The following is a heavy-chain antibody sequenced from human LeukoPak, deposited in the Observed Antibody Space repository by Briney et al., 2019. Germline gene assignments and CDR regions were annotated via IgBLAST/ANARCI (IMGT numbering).Heavy chain of an antibody. CDR2: ISASGGST. D-gene: IGHD3-10*01. CDR1: GFTFSTYA. V-gene: IGHV3-23*01. J-gene: IGHJ5*02. CDR3: AKGELLESFDP. Sequence: GGSLRLSCAASGFTFSTYAMSWVRQAPGKGLEWVSGISASGGSTYHADSVKGRFTISRDNSKNTLNLQMNSLRAEDTAVYYCAKGELLESFDPWGQGTLVIVSS.